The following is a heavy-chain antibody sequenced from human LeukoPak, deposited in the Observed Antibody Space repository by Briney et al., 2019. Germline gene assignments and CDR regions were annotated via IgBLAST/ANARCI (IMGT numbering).Heavy chain of an antibody. D-gene: IGHD3-16*02. V-gene: IGHV4-34*01. CDR2: INHSGST. CDR1: GGSFSGYY. Sequence: SETLSLTCAVYGGSFSGYYWSWIRQPPGKGLEWIGEINHSGSTNYNPSLKSRVTISVDTSKNQFSLKQSSVTAADTAVYYCARGFRFGGVIADYWGQGTLVTVSS. J-gene: IGHJ4*02. CDR3: ARGFRFGGVIADY.